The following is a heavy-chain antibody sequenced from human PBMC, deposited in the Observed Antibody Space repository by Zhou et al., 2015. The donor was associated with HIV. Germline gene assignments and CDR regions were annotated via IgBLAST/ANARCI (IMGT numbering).Heavy chain of an antibody. V-gene: IGHV3-30-3*01. CDR3: ARGRELLQGGYFDY. Sequence: VQLVESGGGLVQPGRSLRLSCAASGFTFSSYAMHWVRQAPGKGLEWVAVISYDGSNKYYADSVKGRFTISRDNSKNTLYLQMNSLRAEDTAVYYCARGRELLQGGYFDYWGQGTLVTVSS. J-gene: IGHJ4*02. D-gene: IGHD1-26*01. CDR2: ISYDGSNK. CDR1: GFTFSSYA.